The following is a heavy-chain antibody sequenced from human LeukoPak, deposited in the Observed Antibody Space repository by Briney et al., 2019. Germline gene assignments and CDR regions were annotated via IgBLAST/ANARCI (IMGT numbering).Heavy chain of an antibody. D-gene: IGHD3-3*01. J-gene: IGHJ4*02. CDR1: GFTFSSYA. CDR3: AKDLSTNDFWSGYYYFDY. V-gene: IGHV3-23*01. Sequence: PGGSLRLSCAASGFTFSSYAMSWVRQAPGKGLEWVSAISGSGGITYNADSVKGRFTISRDKSKNTLYLQMHSLRAEDTAVYYCAKDLSTNDFWSGYYYFDYWGQGTLVTVSS. CDR2: ISGSGGIT.